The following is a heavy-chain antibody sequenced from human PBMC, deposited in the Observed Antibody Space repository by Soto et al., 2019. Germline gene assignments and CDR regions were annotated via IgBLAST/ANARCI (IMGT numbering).Heavy chain of an antibody. V-gene: IGHV3-30*03. J-gene: IGHJ4*02. CDR2: VSHDGRNT. Sequence: PGGSLRLSCAASGFTFSDYAMHWVRQAPGKGLEWVAVVSHDGRNTHYADSVKGRFSISRDNSENTLSLQMSSLRAEDTAVYYCARFLWTGRTSNDCWGQGTLVTVSS. CDR3: ARFLWTGRTSNDC. CDR1: GFTFSDYA. D-gene: IGHD2-21*01.